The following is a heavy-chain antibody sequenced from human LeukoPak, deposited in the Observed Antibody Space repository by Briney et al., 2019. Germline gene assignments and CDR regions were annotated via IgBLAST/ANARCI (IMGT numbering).Heavy chain of an antibody. V-gene: IGHV3-48*03. CDR1: GFTFSTYE. CDR3: ASKHDC. J-gene: IGHJ4*02. Sequence: QPGGSLRLSCAASGFTFSTYEMNWVRQAPGTGLEWLSYISSSGGTIYYADSVKGRFTISRDNAKNTLYLQMNSLRAEDTAVYYCASKHDCWGQGTLVTVSS. CDR2: ISSSGGTI.